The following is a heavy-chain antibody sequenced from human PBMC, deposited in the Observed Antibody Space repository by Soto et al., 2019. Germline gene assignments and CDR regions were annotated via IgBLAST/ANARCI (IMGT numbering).Heavy chain of an antibody. CDR3: ARVRLRPGTNLDAFDI. J-gene: IGHJ3*02. CDR2: IYYSGST. CDR1: GGSVSSGSYY. Sequence: SETLSLTCTVSGGSVSSGSYYWSWIRQPPGKGLEWIGYIYYSGSTNYNPSLKSRVTISVDTSKNQFSLKLSSVTAADTAVYYCARVRLRPGTNLDAFDIWGQGTMVTVSS. V-gene: IGHV4-61*01. D-gene: IGHD1-1*01.